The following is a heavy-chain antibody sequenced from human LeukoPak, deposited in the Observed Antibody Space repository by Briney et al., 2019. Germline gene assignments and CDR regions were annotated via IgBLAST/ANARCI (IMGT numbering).Heavy chain of an antibody. CDR1: GGSISSYY. D-gene: IGHD2-15*01. V-gene: IGHV4-59*01. CDR3: ARDTAGGYFDY. CDR2: IYYSGST. Sequence: SETLSLTCTVSGGSISSYYWSWIRQPPGKGLEWIGYIYYSGSTNYNPSLKSRVTISVDTSKNQFSLKLSSVTAADTAVYYCARDTAGGYFDYWGQGPLVTVSS. J-gene: IGHJ4*02.